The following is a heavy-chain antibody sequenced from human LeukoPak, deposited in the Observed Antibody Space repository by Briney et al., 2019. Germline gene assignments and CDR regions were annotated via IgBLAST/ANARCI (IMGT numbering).Heavy chain of an antibody. D-gene: IGHD2-21*01. CDR2: INPNSGAT. CDR1: GYSFTGYY. J-gene: IGHJ4*02. V-gene: IGHV1-2*02. Sequence: GASVKVSCKASGYSFTGYYMHWVRQAPGQGLEWMGWINPNSGATNYAQKFQGRVTMTRDTSISTAYMELSSLRSEDTAVYYCARDALNHLNCGGDCWPRAFDYWGQGTLVTVSS. CDR3: ARDALNHLNCGGDCWPRAFDY.